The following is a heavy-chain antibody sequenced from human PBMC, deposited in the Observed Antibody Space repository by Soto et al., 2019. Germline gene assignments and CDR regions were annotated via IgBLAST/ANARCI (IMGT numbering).Heavy chain of an antibody. CDR1: GYSFTSYW. CDR2: IYPGDSDT. J-gene: IGHJ6*02. CDR3: ARHPARRAYYYYYGRDV. V-gene: IGHV5-51*01. Sequence: GESLKISCKGSGYSFTSYWIGWVRQMPGKGLEWMGIIYPGDSDTRYSPSFQGQVTISADNAISTAYLQWSSLKASDTAMYYCARHPARRAYYYYYGRDVWGQGTTVTVSS.